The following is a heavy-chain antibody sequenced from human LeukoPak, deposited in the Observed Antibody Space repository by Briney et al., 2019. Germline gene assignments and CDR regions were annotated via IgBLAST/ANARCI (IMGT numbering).Heavy chain of an antibody. CDR2: FDPEDGET. V-gene: IGHV1-24*01. CDR1: GYTLTELS. J-gene: IGHJ5*02. D-gene: IGHD2-21*01. CDR3: ATTRGTGPQRFNWFDP. Sequence: GASVKVSCKVSGYTLTELSMHWVRQAPGKGLEWMGGFDPEDGETIYAQKFQGRVTTTEDTSTDTAYMELSSLRSEDTAVYYCATTRGTGPQRFNWFDPWGQGTLVTVSS.